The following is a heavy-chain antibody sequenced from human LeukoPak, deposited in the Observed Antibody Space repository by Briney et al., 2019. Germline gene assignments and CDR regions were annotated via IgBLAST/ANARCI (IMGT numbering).Heavy chain of an antibody. CDR3: ARGYYDSSGYYVGLNNWFDP. CDR2: IYYSGST. V-gene: IGHV4-59*08. J-gene: IGHJ5*02. D-gene: IGHD3-22*01. CDR1: SGSISSYY. Sequence: PSETLSLTCTVSSGSISSYYWSWIRQPPGKGLEWIGYIYYSGSTNYNPSLKSRVTISVDTSKNQFSLKLSSVTAADTAVYYCARGYYDSSGYYVGLNNWFDPWGQGTLVTASS.